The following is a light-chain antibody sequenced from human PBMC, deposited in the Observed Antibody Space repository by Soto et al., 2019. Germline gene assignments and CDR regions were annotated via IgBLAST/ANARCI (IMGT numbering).Light chain of an antibody. CDR1: QSVNSY. CDR3: QQRNNWPLT. J-gene: IGKJ3*01. CDR2: DAS. V-gene: IGKV3-11*01. Sequence: EIVLTQSPATLSLSPGERAALSCRASQSVNSYLAWYQQKPGQAPRLLIYDASTRATGIPARFSGSGSGTDFTLTISSLEPEDSAVYYCQQRNNWPLTFGPGTKVDIK.